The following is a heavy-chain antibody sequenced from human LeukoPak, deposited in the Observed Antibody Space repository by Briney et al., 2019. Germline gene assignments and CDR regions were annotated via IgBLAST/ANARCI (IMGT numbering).Heavy chain of an antibody. D-gene: IGHD1-1*01. CDR3: ARGDQGNWPTPFDY. CDR1: GFTFSSHG. Sequence: WGSLRLSGAASGFTFSSHGMNWVRQVPGKGLEWVSGISPNGVITYYADSVKGRFTISKDNAKNSLYLQMNSLRAEDTAVYYCARGDQGNWPTPFDYWGQGTLVTVSS. V-gene: IGHV3-21*01. CDR2: ISPNGVIT. J-gene: IGHJ4*02.